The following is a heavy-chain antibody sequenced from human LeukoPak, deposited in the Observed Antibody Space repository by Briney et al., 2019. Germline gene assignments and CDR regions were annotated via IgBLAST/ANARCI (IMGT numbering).Heavy chain of an antibody. CDR3: ARAGSGYWDDY. Sequence: GGSLRLSCAAPGFTFSSYSMNWVRQAPGKGLEWVSSISSSSSYIYYADSVKGRFTISRDNAKNSLYLQMNSLRAEDTAVYYCARAGSGYWDDYWGQGTLVTVSS. CDR1: GFTFSSYS. J-gene: IGHJ4*02. V-gene: IGHV3-21*01. D-gene: IGHD3-22*01. CDR2: ISSSSSYI.